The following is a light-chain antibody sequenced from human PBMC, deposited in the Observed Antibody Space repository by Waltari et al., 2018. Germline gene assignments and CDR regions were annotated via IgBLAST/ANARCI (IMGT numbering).Light chain of an antibody. CDR3: QTGGHGTWV. Sequence: QLELTQSPSASASLGASVKLTCTLSSGHITNVVAWHQQQPQKGPRYLRKVNSDGSHSRGDGIPGRFSGSSSGAERYLTISSLQSEDEADYYCQTGGHGTWVFGGGTKLTVL. CDR1: SGHITNV. V-gene: IGLV4-69*01. CDR2: VNSDGSH. J-gene: IGLJ3*02.